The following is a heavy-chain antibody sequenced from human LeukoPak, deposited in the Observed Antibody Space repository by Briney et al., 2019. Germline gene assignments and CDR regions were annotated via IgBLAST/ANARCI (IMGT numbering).Heavy chain of an antibody. Sequence: GGSLRLSCAASGFTFSSYGMHWVRQAPGKGLEWVAVIWYDGSNKYYADSVKGRFTISRDNSKNTLYLQMNSLRAEDTAVYYCARGGVIVATTYYYYYYGMDVWGQGTTVTVSS. CDR3: ARGGVIVATTYYYYYYGMDV. V-gene: IGHV3-33*08. D-gene: IGHD5-12*01. CDR2: IWYDGSNK. J-gene: IGHJ6*02. CDR1: GFTFSSYG.